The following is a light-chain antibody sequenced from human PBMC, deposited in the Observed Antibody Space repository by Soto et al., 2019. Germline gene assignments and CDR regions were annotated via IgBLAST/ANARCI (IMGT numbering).Light chain of an antibody. CDR2: GAS. CDR3: QQYGSSSWT. CDR1: QSLTNSF. Sequence: EILLTQSPGTLSLSPGDRATLSCRSSQSLTNSFLAWYQQRPGQTPRLLIYGASIRATDIPDRFSGSGSGTDFTLTISRRVPEDFAVYYCQQYGSSSWTFGQGTKVEIK. J-gene: IGKJ1*01. V-gene: IGKV3-20*01.